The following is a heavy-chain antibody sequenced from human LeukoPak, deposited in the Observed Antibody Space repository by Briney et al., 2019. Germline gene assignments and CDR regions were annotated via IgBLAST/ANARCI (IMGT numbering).Heavy chain of an antibody. CDR2: INKDGSEI. Sequence: GGSLRLSCAASGFTFSNYWMRWVRQAPGKGREGVAHINKDGSEIYYVDSVKGRFTISRDNAKSSLSLQMNSLRVEDTAVYYCARDKVTYWGQGILVTVSS. CDR1: GFTFSNYW. J-gene: IGHJ4*02. CDR3: ARDKVTY. V-gene: IGHV3-7*01.